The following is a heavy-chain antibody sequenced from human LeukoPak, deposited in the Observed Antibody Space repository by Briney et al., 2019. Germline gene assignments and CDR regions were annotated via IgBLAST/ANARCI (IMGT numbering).Heavy chain of an antibody. D-gene: IGHD4-11*01. Sequence: SETLSLTCTVSGASIDSGRYYWRWIRQPPGKGLEWIGSIHYSGTTYYNPSLKSRVTISIDTSNNQFSLKLSSVTAADTAVYYCARGTPYNPWGQGTLVTVSS. CDR3: ARGTPYNP. J-gene: IGHJ5*02. V-gene: IGHV4-39*07. CDR2: IHYSGTT. CDR1: GASIDSGRYY.